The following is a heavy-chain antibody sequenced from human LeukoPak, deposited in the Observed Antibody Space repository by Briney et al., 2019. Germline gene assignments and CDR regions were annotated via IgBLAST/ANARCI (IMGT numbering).Heavy chain of an antibody. V-gene: IGHV3-64*04. Sequence: GGSLRLSCSASGFTFSDYAVHWVRQAPGKGLEYVSGINTDGGSTYYADSVKDRFTISRDNSKNTLYLQMNSLRAEDTAVYYCARGTDVWGQGTTVTVSS. J-gene: IGHJ6*02. CDR1: GFTFSDYA. CDR2: INTDGGST. CDR3: ARGTDV.